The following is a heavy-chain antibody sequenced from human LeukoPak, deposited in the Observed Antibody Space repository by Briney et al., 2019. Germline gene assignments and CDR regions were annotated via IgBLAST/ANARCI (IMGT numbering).Heavy chain of an antibody. CDR1: GFTFSGSA. Sequence: PGGSLRLSCAASGFTFSGSAIHWVRQASGKGLEWVGRIRGKANNYATAYAASVKGRFTISRDDSKTTAYLHMNSLKTEDTAVYYCTRHSTSLYWGQGSLVTVS. CDR2: IRGKANNYAT. D-gene: IGHD3-3*02. J-gene: IGHJ4*02. CDR3: TRHSTSLY. V-gene: IGHV3-73*01.